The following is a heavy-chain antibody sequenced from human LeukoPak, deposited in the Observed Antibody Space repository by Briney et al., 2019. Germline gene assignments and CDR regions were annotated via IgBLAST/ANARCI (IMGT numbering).Heavy chain of an antibody. CDR3: ARTGYSSSWYVDAFDT. Sequence: SETLSLTCTVSGGSISSYYWSWIRQPPGKGLEWIGYIYYSGSTNYNPSLKSRVTISVDTSKNQFSLKLSSVTAADTAVYYCARTGYSSSWYVDAFDTWGQGTMVTVSS. D-gene: IGHD6-13*01. CDR2: IYYSGST. V-gene: IGHV4-59*01. J-gene: IGHJ3*02. CDR1: GGSISSYY.